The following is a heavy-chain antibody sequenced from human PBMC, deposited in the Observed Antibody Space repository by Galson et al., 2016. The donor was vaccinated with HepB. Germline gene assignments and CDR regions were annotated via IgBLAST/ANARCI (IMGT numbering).Heavy chain of an antibody. CDR3: ARASSRDSSSWYGAEYFQH. V-gene: IGHV1-46*01. J-gene: IGHJ1*01. CDR1: GYTFTRYY. Sequence: SVKVSCRASGYTFTRYYMHWVRQAPGQGLEWMGIINPNGDSQSYSQKFQGRVTMTRDTSTSTVYMELSSLRSEDTAVYYCARASSRDSSSWYGAEYFQHWGQGTLVTASS. CDR2: INPNGDSQ. D-gene: IGHD6-13*01.